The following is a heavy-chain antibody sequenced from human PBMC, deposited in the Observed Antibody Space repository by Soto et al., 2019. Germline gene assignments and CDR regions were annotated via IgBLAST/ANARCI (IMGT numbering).Heavy chain of an antibody. CDR2: ISYDGSNK. V-gene: IGHV3-30-3*01. J-gene: IGHJ4*02. D-gene: IGHD3-22*01. CDR3: ARDHSSGYYFGY. CDR1: GFTFSSYA. Sequence: QVQLVESGGGVVQPGRSLRLSCAASGFTFSSYAMHWVRQAPGKGLEWVAVISYDGSNKYYADSVKGRFTISRDNSKNTLYLQTNSLRAEDTAVYYCARDHSSGYYFGYWGQGTLVTVSS.